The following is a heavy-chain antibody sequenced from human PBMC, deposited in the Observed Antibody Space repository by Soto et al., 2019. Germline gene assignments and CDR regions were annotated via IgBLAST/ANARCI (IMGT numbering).Heavy chain of an antibody. CDR2: IYKGGTS. D-gene: IGHD3-10*01. V-gene: IGHV4-4*07. Sequence: QVQLQESGPGLVKPSETLSLTCTVSGGSITSYYWNWLRQPAGEGLEWIGRIYKGGTSDYNPSLKSRLTLSLDTSNNQFSLRLTSVTAADSATYYCARSAAGTGWFDPWGQGTLVTVSS. CDR1: GGSITSYY. J-gene: IGHJ5*02. CDR3: ARSAAGTGWFDP.